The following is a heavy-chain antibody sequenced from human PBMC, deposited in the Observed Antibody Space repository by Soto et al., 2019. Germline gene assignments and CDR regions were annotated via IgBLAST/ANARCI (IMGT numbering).Heavy chain of an antibody. CDR2: IYYSGST. CDR3: ARHREYQLLNYFDY. CDR1: GGSISSGGYY. J-gene: IGHJ4*02. V-gene: IGHV4-39*01. Sequence: SETLSLTCTVSGGSISSGGYYWSWIRQHPGKGLEWIGYIYYSGSTYYNPSLKSRVTISVDTSKNQFSLKLSSVTAADTAVYYCARHREYQLLNYFDYWGQGTLVTVSS. D-gene: IGHD2-2*01.